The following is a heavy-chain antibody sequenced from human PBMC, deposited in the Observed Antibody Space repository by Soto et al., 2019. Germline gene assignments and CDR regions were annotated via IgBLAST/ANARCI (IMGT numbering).Heavy chain of an antibody. CDR3: AKDLSAPMVRRVTPRRGYYYGMDV. CDR2: IWSDGSDK. D-gene: IGHD3-10*01. Sequence: PGGSLRLSCAASGFTFSSYGMHWVRQAPGKGPEWVALIWSDGSDKYYADSVKGRFTISRDNSKNTLYLQMNSLRADDTAVYYCAKDLSAPMVRRVTPRRGYYYGMDVWGQGTTVTVS. V-gene: IGHV3-30*02. CDR1: GFTFSSYG. J-gene: IGHJ6*02.